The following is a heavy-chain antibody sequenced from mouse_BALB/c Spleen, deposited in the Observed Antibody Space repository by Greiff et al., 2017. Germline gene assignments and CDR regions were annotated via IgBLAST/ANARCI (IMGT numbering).Heavy chain of an antibody. CDR1: GYTFTSYD. Sequence: SGPELVKPGALVKISCKASGYTFTSYDINWVKQRPGQGLEWIGWIYPGDGSTKYNEKFKGKATLTADKSSSTAYMQLSSLTSENSAVYFCARDGNYGFDYWGQGTTLTVSS. CDR3: ARDGNYGFDY. J-gene: IGHJ2*01. D-gene: IGHD2-1*01. CDR2: IYPGDGST. V-gene: IGHV1S33*01.